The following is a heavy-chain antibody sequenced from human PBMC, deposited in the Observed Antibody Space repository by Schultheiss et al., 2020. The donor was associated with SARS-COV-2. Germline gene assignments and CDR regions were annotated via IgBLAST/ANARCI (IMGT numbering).Heavy chain of an antibody. CDR1: GFTFGTYN. D-gene: IGHD2-15*01. CDR2: IRSSGRDI. Sequence: GESLKISCAASGFTFGTYNMHWVRQAPGKGLEFVASIRSSGRDIYYADSMQGRFTVSRDNANNSLYLQMHSLRAEDTAVYYCVRDRSWWTPYNCFDLWGRGTLVTSPQ. CDR3: VRDRSWWTPYNCFDL. V-gene: IGHV3-21*01. J-gene: IGHJ5*02.